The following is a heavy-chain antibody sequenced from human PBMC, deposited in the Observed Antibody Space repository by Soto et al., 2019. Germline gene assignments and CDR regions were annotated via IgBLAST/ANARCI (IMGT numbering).Heavy chain of an antibody. D-gene: IGHD6-19*01. CDR2: ISGSGGST. Sequence: EVQLLESGGSLVQPGGSLRLSCAASGFTISSYAMSWVRQAPGKGLEWVSAISGSGGSTYYADSVKGRFTISRDNSKNTLYMQMNSLRAEDTAVYYCAKYKGGYSSGWHDYWGQGALVTVSS. CDR1: GFTISSYA. V-gene: IGHV3-23*01. CDR3: AKYKGGYSSGWHDY. J-gene: IGHJ4*02.